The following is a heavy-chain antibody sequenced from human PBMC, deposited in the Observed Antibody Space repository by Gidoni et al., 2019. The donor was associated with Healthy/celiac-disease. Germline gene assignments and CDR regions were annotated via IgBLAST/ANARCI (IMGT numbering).Heavy chain of an antibody. V-gene: IGHV3-21*01. CDR2: ISSSSSYI. D-gene: IGHD5-12*01. CDR3: ARADLSGYDSFDY. CDR1: GFPFSSYS. Sequence: EVQLVESGGGLVKPGGSLRLSCAASGFPFSSYSMNWVRQAPGKGLEWVSSISSSSSYIYYADSVKGRFTISRDNAKNSLYLQMNSLRAEDTAVYYCARADLSGYDSFDYWGQGTLVTVSS. J-gene: IGHJ4*02.